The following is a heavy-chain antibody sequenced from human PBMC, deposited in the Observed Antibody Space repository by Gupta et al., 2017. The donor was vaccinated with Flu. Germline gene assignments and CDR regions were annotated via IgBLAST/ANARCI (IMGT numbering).Heavy chain of an antibody. V-gene: IGHV5-51*01. CDR1: GYTFTTYW. CDR2: IYPGDSDT. J-gene: IGHJ5*02. D-gene: IGHD4-4*01. CDR3: ARQQRGLQSRNNWFDP. Sequence: EVQLVQSGAEVKKPGESLKISCKGSGYTFTTYWIAWVRQMPGKGLEWMGIIYPGDSDTRYSPSFQGQVTISVDKSISTAYLQWSSLKASDTAMYYCARQQRGLQSRNNWFDPWGQGTPVTVSS.